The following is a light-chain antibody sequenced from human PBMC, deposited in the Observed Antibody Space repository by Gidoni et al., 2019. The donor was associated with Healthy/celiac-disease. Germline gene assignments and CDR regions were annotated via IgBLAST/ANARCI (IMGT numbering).Light chain of an antibody. CDR3: CSYAGSSTVV. CDR2: EGS. V-gene: IGLV2-23*01. J-gene: IGLJ2*01. Sequence: SALTQPASVSGSPGQSTTISCTGTSSDVGSYNLVSWYQQHPGKAPKLMIYEGSKRPSGVSNRFSGSKSGNTASLTISGLQAEDEADYYCCSYAGSSTVVFGGGTKLTVL. CDR1: SSDVGSYNL.